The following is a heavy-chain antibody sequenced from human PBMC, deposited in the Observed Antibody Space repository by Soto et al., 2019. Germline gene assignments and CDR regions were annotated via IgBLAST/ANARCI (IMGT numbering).Heavy chain of an antibody. CDR3: ATSPDDYFDY. Sequence: GASVKVSCKVSGYPLTELSIHWVRQAPGKGLEWMGGFDPEDGEAIYAQKLQGRVTMTEDTSTDTAYMELSSLRSEDTAVYYCATSPDDYFDYWGQGTLVTVSS. J-gene: IGHJ4*02. CDR2: FDPEDGEA. CDR1: GYPLTELS. V-gene: IGHV1-24*01.